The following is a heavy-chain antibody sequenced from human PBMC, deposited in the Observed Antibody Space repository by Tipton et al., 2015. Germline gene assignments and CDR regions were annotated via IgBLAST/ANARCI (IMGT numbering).Heavy chain of an antibody. CDR1: NGSISDYY. D-gene: IGHD3-3*01. V-gene: IGHV4-59*01. CDR3: ARDHGGFLS. J-gene: IGHJ1*01. Sequence: TLSLTCTVSNGSISDYYWSWIRQPPGKGLEWIGYIYYSGSTSSNPSLKSRVTLSVDMSKNQFSLKLTSVTAADTAVYYCARDHGGFLSWGQGTLVTVSS. CDR2: IYYSGST.